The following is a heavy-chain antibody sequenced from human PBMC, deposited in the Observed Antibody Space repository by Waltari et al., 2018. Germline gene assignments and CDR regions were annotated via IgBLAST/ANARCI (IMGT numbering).Heavy chain of an antibody. CDR1: GFTFSSYA. V-gene: IGHV3-23*04. CDR3: AKSRYYYDSSGYYPFWDY. Sequence: EVQLVESGGGLVQPGGSLRLSCAASGFTFSSYAMSWVRQAPGKGLEWVSAISGSGGSTYYADSVKGRFTISRDNSKNTLYLQMNSLRAEDTAVYYCAKSRYYYDSSGYYPFWDYWGQGTLVTVSS. J-gene: IGHJ4*02. D-gene: IGHD3-22*01. CDR2: ISGSGGST.